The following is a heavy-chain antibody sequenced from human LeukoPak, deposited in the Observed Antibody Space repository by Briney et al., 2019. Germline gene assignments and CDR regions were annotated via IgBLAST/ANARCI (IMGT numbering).Heavy chain of an antibody. J-gene: IGHJ1*01. CDR1: GGSFSGYY. V-gene: IGHV4-34*01. D-gene: IGHD3/OR15-3a*01. Sequence: KPSETLSLTCAVYGGSFSGYYWSWIRQPPGKGLEWIGEINHSGSTNYNPSLKSRVTISVDTSKNQFSLKLSSVTAADTAVYYCARGDSGTGYTFWGQGTLVTVSS. CDR2: INHSGST. CDR3: ARGDSGTGYTF.